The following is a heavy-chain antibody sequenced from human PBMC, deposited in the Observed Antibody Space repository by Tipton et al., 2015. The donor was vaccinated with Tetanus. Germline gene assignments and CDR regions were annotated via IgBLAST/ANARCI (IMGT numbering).Heavy chain of an antibody. V-gene: IGHV4-59*01. CDR3: ARGTGDY. CDR2: IQYNGIT. D-gene: IGHD1-14*01. CDR1: GGSISTNY. J-gene: IGHJ4*02. Sequence: TLSLTCAVSGGSISTNYWTWIRQSPGKGLEWIGYIQYNGITNYHPSLKSRVSISVDSSTSQFSLRLASVTAADTAVYYCARGTGDYWGQGTLVTVSS.